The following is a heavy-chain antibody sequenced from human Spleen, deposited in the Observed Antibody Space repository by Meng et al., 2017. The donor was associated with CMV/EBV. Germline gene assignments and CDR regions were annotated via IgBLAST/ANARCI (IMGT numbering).Heavy chain of an antibody. CDR1: GFTFRSYD. CDR2: ITYSGGRT. J-gene: IGHJ4*02. V-gene: IGHV3-48*03. CDR3: ARRETGTTSYFDY. Sequence: GESLKISCTASGFTFRSYDMTWVRQAPGKGLEWVSDITYSGGRTFYADSVKGRFTISRDNAKNSLYLQMNSLRAEDTAVYCCARRETGTTSYFDYWGQGTLVTVSS. D-gene: IGHD1-1*01.